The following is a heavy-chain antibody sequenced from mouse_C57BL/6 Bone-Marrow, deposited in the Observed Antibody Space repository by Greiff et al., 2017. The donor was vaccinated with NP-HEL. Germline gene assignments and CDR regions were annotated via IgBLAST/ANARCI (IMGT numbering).Heavy chain of an antibody. Sequence: VQLQQSGAELARPGASVKLSCKASGYTFTSYGISWVKQRTGQGLEWIGEIYPRSGNTYYNEKFKGKATLTADKSSSTAYMELRSLTSEDSAVYFCARDNDYDGFAYWGQGTLVTVSA. J-gene: IGHJ3*01. V-gene: IGHV1-81*01. D-gene: IGHD2-4*01. CDR1: GYTFTSYG. CDR3: ARDNDYDGFAY. CDR2: IYPRSGNT.